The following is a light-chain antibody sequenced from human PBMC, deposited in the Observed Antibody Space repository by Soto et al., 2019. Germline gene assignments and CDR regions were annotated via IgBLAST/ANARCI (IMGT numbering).Light chain of an antibody. Sequence: EIVLTQSPATLSVSPGEGATLSCRASQGIGITLAWYQQKPGQTPRLLIYGASTRATGVPARFSGSGSGTDFILTIISLQSEDFAVYYCQHYADWPLTFGGGTKIESK. CDR3: QHYADWPLT. CDR2: GAS. J-gene: IGKJ4*01. V-gene: IGKV3-15*01. CDR1: QGIGIT.